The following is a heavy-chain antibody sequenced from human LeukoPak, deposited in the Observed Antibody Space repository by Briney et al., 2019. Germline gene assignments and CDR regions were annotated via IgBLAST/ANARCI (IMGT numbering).Heavy chain of an antibody. Sequence: GGALRLSCEVSGFTFSSYDMHWVRQTTGKGLEWVSGIGTTGDTHYPDSVKGRFTVSRENAKNSLYLQMNSLRADDTAVYYCARFAAGGSYYYYMDVWGKGTTVTVSS. CDR3: ARFAAGGSYYYYMDV. V-gene: IGHV3-13*01. J-gene: IGHJ6*03. D-gene: IGHD6-25*01. CDR2: IGTTGDT. CDR1: GFTFSSYD.